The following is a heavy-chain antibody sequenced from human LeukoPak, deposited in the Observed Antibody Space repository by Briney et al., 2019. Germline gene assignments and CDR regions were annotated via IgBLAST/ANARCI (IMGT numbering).Heavy chain of an antibody. CDR2: IRYDGNDK. CDR3: AKDLMRDRWFGES. CDR1: GFTFTYYG. D-gene: IGHD3-10*01. Sequence: GGSLRLSCGASGFTFTYYGMHWVRQAPGKGLEWVAFIRYDGNDKYYAKSVKGRFTISRDTSRNTLYLQMNSLRPEDTAVYYCAKDLMRDRWFGESWGQGTLVTVSS. J-gene: IGHJ5*02. V-gene: IGHV3-30*02.